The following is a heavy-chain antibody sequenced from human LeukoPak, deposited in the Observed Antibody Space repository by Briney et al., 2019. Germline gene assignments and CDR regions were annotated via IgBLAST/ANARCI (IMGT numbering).Heavy chain of an antibody. J-gene: IGHJ4*02. CDR2: NSAYNGNT. CDR3: ARVPEDIVVVPAALPDY. CDR1: GYTFTSYG. V-gene: IGHV1-18*01. D-gene: IGHD2-2*01. Sequence: ASVKVSCKASGYTFTSYGISWVRQAPGQGLEWMGWNSAYNGNTNYAQKLQGRVTMTTDTSTSTAYMELRSLRSDDTAVYYCARVPEDIVVVPAALPDYWGQGTLVTVSS.